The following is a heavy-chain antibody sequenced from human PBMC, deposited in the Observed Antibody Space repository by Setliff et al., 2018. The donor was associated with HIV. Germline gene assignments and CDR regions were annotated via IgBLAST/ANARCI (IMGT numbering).Heavy chain of an antibody. Sequence: PGGSLRLSCAASGFTFTTDAMNWVRQAPGKGLEWVSSITESGGTYYADSVKGRFTISRDNSKNTLYLQMNSLRAEDTAVYYCAKDHATSSWFTALLDYWGQGALVTVSS. V-gene: IGHV3-23*01. J-gene: IGHJ4*02. D-gene: IGHD6-13*01. CDR2: ITESGGT. CDR3: AKDHATSSWFTALLDY. CDR1: GFTFTTDA.